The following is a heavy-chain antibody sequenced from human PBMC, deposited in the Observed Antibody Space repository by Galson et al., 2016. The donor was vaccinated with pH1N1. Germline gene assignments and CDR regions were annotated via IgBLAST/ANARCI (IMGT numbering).Heavy chain of an antibody. D-gene: IGHD7-27*01. J-gene: IGHJ4*02. CDR1: GSTFSSYW. CDR2: IKQDGSEK. Sequence: SLRLSCAASGSTFSSYWMSWVRQAPGKGLEWVANIKQDGSEKHYVDSVKGRFTISRDNAKNSLYLQMNSLRVEDTAVYFCARNWEGGFDYWGQGTLVTVSS. V-gene: IGHV3-7*01. CDR3: ARNWEGGFDY.